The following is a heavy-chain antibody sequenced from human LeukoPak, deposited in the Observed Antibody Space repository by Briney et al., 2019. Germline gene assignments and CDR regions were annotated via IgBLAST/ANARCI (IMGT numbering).Heavy chain of an antibody. CDR2: IYYTGST. CDR1: GGSISSYY. V-gene: IGHV4-59*01. D-gene: IGHD4-23*01. CDR3: ATLTGGDDAFDI. Sequence: SETLSLTCTVSGGSISSYYWSWIRQPPGMGLEWIGYIYYTGSTNYNPSLKSRVTISVLTSKNRFSLKLSSVTAADTAVYYCATLTGGDDAFDIWGQGTMVTVSS. J-gene: IGHJ3*02.